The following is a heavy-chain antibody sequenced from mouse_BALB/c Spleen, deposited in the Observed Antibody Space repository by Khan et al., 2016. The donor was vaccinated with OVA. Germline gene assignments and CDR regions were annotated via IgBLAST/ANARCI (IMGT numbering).Heavy chain of an antibody. CDR2: INSDGYYT. D-gene: IGHD4-1*01. V-gene: IGHV5-6*01. CDR1: GFTFSAYS. J-gene: IGHJ3*01. Sequence: EVQLLESGGDLMKPGGSLKLSCAASGFTFSAYSMSWVRQTPDKRLEWVATINSDGYYTYYPDSVQGRFTISSNNAKNTLSLQMSSLKSEDTAVYYCASHLTGAFAYWGQGTLVTVSA. CDR3: ASHLTGAFAY.